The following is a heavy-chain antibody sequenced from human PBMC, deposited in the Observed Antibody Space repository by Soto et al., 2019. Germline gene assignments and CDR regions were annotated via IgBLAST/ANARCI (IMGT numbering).Heavy chain of an antibody. V-gene: IGHV4-59*03. CDR2: VSYSGST. CDR3: ARDGSDSGWFFFDP. D-gene: IGHD6-19*01. CDR1: GGAIGGYY. Sequence: SETLSLTCSLSGGAIGGYYWSWIRQPPGKALEWIGYVSYSGSTDYHPSLKSRVSISIDTSKNQFSLKMISVTAADTAVYYCARDGSDSGWFFFDPLGQGALVTVSS. J-gene: IGHJ5*02.